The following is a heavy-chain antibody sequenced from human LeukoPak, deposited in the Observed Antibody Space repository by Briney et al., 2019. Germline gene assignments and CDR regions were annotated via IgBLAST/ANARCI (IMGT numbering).Heavy chain of an antibody. J-gene: IGHJ4*02. D-gene: IGHD3-16*02. CDR1: GFTFSSYS. CDR2: ISHDGSHQ. Sequence: GGSLRLSCAASGFTFSSYSMNWVRQVPGKGLDWVAVISHDGSHQNYADSVKGRFTISRDNSKKTLYLQMNSLRAEDTALYYCAKDLSDWRSYHLPAYWGQGALVTVSS. V-gene: IGHV3-30*18. CDR3: AKDLSDWRSYHLPAY.